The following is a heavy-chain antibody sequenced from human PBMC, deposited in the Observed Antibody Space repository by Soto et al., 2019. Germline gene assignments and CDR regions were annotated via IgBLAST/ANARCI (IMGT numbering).Heavy chain of an antibody. J-gene: IGHJ4*02. V-gene: IGHV3-30*04. CDR1: GLSFSNYA. CDR3: VGGSLLH. Sequence: PGGSLRLSCAASGLSFSNYAMHWVRQAPGKGLEWVTMISHNVSIQFYADSVRGRFTISRDNFKDTLYLQMNSLTPADTAVYYCVGGSLLHWGQGTPVTVSS. CDR2: ISHNVSIQ.